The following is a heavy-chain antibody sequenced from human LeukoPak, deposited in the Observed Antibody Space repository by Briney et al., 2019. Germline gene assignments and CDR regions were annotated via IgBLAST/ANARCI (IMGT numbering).Heavy chain of an antibody. CDR3: ARGTAYCGGDCYFY. Sequence: SVKVSCKASGGTFSSYAISWVRQAPGQGLEWMGGIIPIFGTANYAQKFQGRVTITTDESTSTAYMELSSLRSEDTAVYYCARGTAYCGGDCYFYWGQGTLVTVSS. V-gene: IGHV1-69*05. J-gene: IGHJ4*02. CDR1: GGTFSSYA. CDR2: IIPIFGTA. D-gene: IGHD2-21*02.